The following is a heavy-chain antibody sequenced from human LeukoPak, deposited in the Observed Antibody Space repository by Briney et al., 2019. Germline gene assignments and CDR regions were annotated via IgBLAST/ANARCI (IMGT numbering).Heavy chain of an antibody. CDR2: ISGSGGST. V-gene: IGHV3-23*01. CDR1: GFTVSSNY. J-gene: IGHJ4*02. CDR3: AKSGYSYGYGIDY. Sequence: GGSLRLSCAASGFTVSSNYMSWFRQAPGKGLEWVSAISGSGGSTYYADSVKGRFTISRDNSKNTLYLQMNSLRAEDTAVYYCAKSGYSYGYGIDYWGQGTLVTVSS. D-gene: IGHD5-18*01.